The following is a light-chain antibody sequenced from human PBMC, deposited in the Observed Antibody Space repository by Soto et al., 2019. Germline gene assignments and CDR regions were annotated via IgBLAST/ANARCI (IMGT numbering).Light chain of an antibody. CDR2: DAS. CDR3: QQYNSYAWT. CDR1: QSISSW. J-gene: IGKJ1*01. V-gene: IGKV1-5*01. Sequence: EIPRSQSPSALTASVGDRVTITCRASQSISSWLAWYQQKPGKAPKLLIYDASSLESGVPSRFSGSGSGTEFTLTISSLQPDDFATYYCQQYNSYAWTFGQGTKV.